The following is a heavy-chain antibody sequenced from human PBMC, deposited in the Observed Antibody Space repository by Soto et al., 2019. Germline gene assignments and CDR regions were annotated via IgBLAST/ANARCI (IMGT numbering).Heavy chain of an antibody. CDR2: IGSSSSSI. J-gene: IGHJ4*02. CDR1: GFTFSTYN. D-gene: IGHD2-2*01. V-gene: IGHV3-48*01. Sequence: EVRLVESGGGLEQPGGSLRLSCAASGFTFSTYNMNWVRQAPGKGLEWLSYIGSSSSSIYYAASVKGRFTVSRDNAQNSLYLQMNSLRADDTAVYYCARDGVFTKTLDDYWGQGTLVTVSS. CDR3: ARDGVFTKTLDDY.